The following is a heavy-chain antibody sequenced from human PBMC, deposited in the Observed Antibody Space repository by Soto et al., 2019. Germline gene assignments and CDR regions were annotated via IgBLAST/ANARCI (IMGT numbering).Heavy chain of an antibody. D-gene: IGHD3-22*01. V-gene: IGHV1-18*01. CDR1: GYTFITYG. Sequence: QVQLVQSGAEVKKPGASVKVSCKASGYTFITYGVSWVRQAPGQGLEWLGWISTYNGNTRYAERVQGRVTMTTDTTTNTAYMELRNLRSDDTAVYYCARGPTDYYDNSANYFLDYWGQGTLVTVSS. CDR3: ARGPTDYYDNSANYFLDY. J-gene: IGHJ4*02. CDR2: ISTYNGNT.